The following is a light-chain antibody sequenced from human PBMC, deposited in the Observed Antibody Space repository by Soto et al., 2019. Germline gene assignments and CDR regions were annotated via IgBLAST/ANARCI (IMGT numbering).Light chain of an antibody. J-gene: IGKJ5*01. CDR3: QQLNGFPIT. V-gene: IGKV1-9*01. CDR2: IAS. Sequence: DLQLTQSPSFLSASVGDTVTITCRASQGINTYLAWYQQKPGKAPKLLIYIASTLQSGVPSRFSGSGSGTEFTLTISSLQPEDFATYYCQQLNGFPITFGQGTRLEMK. CDR1: QGINTY.